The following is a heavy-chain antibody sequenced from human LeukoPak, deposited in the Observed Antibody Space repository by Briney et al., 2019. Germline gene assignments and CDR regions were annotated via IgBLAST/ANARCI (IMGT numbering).Heavy chain of an antibody. D-gene: IGHD3-22*01. CDR2: IYSGGST. J-gene: IGHJ4*02. V-gene: IGHV3-66*01. CDR3: ARDYYDSSGYYGFDY. CDR1: GFTVSSNY. Sequence: GGSLRLSCAASGFTVSSNYMSWVRQAPGKGLEWVSVIYSGGSTYYADSVKGRFTISRDNSKNTLYLQMNSLSAEDTAVYYCARDYYDSSGYYGFDYWGQGTLVTVSS.